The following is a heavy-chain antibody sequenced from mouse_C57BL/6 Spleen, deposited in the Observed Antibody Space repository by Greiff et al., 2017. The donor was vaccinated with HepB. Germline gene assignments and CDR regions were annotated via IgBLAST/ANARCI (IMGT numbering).Heavy chain of an antibody. J-gene: IGHJ3*01. V-gene: IGHV1-52*01. Sequence: QVQLQQPGAELVRPGSSVKLSCKASGYTFTSYWMHWVKQSPIQGLEWIGNIDPSDSETHYNQKFKDKATLTVDKSSSTAYMQLSSLTSEDSAVYYCARRSFDDYDGLAYWGQGTLVTVSA. CDR1: GYTFTSYW. CDR2: IDPSDSET. CDR3: ARRSFDDYDGLAY. D-gene: IGHD2-4*01.